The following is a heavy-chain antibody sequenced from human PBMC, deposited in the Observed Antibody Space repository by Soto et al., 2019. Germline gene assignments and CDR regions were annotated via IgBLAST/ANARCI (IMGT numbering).Heavy chain of an antibody. CDR3: ATLDGLSAAGTWGNLQH. J-gene: IGHJ1*01. CDR2: ISGTGERT. V-gene: IGHV3-23*01. Sequence: EVQLLESGGGLVQPGGSLRLSCAASGLTFNSYSMTWVRQAPGQGLEWVSAISGTGERTYYADSVQGRFTNSRDNSKSTVFLQLSSLRAEDTAVYYCATLDGLSAAGTWGNLQHWGQGTLVTFSS. CDR1: GLTFNSYS. D-gene: IGHD6-13*01.